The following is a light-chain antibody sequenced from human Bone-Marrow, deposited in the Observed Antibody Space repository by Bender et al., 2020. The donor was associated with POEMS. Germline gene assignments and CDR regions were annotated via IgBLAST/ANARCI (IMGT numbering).Light chain of an antibody. CDR3: HSYTSSSTYV. V-gene: IGLV2-14*01. J-gene: IGLJ1*01. CDR1: SSDVGRYDY. CDR2: EVS. Sequence: QSALTQPASVSGSPGQSITISCTGTSSDVGRYDYVSWYQQHPGKAPKVIIYEVSNRPSGVSNRFSGSKSGNTASLTISGLQAEDEADYFCHSYTSSSTYVFGSGTRVTVL.